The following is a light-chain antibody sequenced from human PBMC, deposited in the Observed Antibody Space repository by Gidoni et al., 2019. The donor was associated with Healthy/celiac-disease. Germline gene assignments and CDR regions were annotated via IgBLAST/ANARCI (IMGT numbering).Light chain of an antibody. V-gene: IGLV1-47*01. CDR2: RNN. J-gene: IGLJ1*01. CDR3: AAWDDSLSGFYV. Sequence: QSVLTQPPSASGTPGPRVTSSCSGSSSNIGNNYVYWYQHLPGTAPKLLISRNNQRPSGVPDRFSGSQSGTSASLAISGLRSEDEADYYCAAWDDSLSGFYVFGTGTKVTVL. CDR1: SSNIGNNY.